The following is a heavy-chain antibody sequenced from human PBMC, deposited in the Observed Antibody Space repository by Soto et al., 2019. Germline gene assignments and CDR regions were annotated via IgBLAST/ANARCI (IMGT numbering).Heavy chain of an antibody. V-gene: IGHV3-66*01. D-gene: IGHD2-15*01. CDR2: IQSDGPT. Sequence: EVRLVESGGGLVQPGGSLRLSCAASGFTVSNKYMSWVRQAPGKGLEWVSLIQSDGPTYYADSVKGRFTISRDTSENTVHLQMDSLRAEDTAVYYCARDDVLCDGGRCYGVPLDVWAKGTTVTVSS. J-gene: IGHJ6*04. CDR1: GFTVSNKY. CDR3: ARDDVLCDGGRCYGVPLDV.